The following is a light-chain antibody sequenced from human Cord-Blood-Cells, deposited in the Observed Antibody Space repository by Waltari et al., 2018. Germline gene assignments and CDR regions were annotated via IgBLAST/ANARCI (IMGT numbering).Light chain of an antibody. J-gene: IGKJ2*01. Sequence: AIRMTQSPSSFSASTGDRVTLTWRASQGISSYLAWYQQKPGKAPKLLIYAASTLQSGVPSRCSGSGSGTDFTLTISCLQSEDFATYYCQQYYSYPYTFGQGTKLEIK. CDR2: AAS. V-gene: IGKV1-8*01. CDR1: QGISSY. CDR3: QQYYSYPYT.